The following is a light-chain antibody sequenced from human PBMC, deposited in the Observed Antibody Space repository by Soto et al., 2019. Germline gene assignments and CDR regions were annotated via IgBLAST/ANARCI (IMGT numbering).Light chain of an antibody. CDR3: ETWHSNTQNWV. CDR1: SGHSSYI. CDR2: LEGSGSY. V-gene: IGLV4-60*02. Sequence: QLVLTQSSSASASLGSSVKLTCTLSSGHSSYIIAWHQQQPGKAPRYLMKLEGSGSYNKGNGVPDRFSGSSSGADRYLTISNLQFEHEDDDYCETWHSNTQNWVFGGGPKLTVL. J-gene: IGLJ3*02.